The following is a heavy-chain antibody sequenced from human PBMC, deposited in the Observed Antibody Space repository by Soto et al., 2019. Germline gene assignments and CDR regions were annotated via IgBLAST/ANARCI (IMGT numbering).Heavy chain of an antibody. CDR1: GGSISSGDYY. V-gene: IGHV4-30-4*01. CDR2: IYYSGST. CDR3: ARALCGGDCYPTNNWFDP. J-gene: IGHJ5*02. D-gene: IGHD2-21*02. Sequence: SETLSLTCTVSGGSISSGDYYWSWIRQPPGKGLEWIGYIYYSGSTYYNPSLKSRVTISVDTSKNQFSLKLSSVTAADTAVYYCARALCGGDCYPTNNWFDPWGQGTLVTVSS.